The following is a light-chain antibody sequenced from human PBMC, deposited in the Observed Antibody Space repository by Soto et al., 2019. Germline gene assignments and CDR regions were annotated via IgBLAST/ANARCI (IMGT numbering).Light chain of an antibody. Sequence: QSALTQPRSVSGSPGQSVTISCTGTSSDVGGYNYVSWFQQHPGKAPKLMIYAVTERHSGVPDRFSGSKSGNTASLTISELQAEDEDDYYCCSYAGTFTYVFGNGTKLTVL. CDR2: AVT. J-gene: IGLJ1*01. CDR1: SSDVGGYNY. V-gene: IGLV2-11*01. CDR3: CSYAGTFTYV.